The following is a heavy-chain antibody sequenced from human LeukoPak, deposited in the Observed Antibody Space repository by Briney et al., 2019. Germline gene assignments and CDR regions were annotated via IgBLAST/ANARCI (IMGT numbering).Heavy chain of an antibody. CDR1: VFTFSSYE. J-gene: IGHJ4*02. Sequence: PGGSLRLSCAASVFTFSSYEMNWVRQAPGKGLEWVSYISSSGSTIYYADSVKGRFTISRDNAKNSLYLQTNSLRAEDTAVYYCARGGYSYGYEVDYWGQGTLVTVSS. CDR3: ARGGYSYGYEVDY. V-gene: IGHV3-48*03. D-gene: IGHD5-18*01. CDR2: ISSSGSTI.